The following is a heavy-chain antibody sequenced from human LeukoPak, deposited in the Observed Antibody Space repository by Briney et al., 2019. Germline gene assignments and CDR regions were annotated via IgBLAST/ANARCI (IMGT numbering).Heavy chain of an antibody. D-gene: IGHD3-10*01. J-gene: IGHJ4*02. CDR3: AKGVGTSSTGKLPFYFDF. CDR1: AFTFSSYW. CDR2: IKGDESSI. Sequence: GGSLRLSCAAPAFTFSSYWMYWVRQAPGKGLEWVSRIKGDESSINYADSVEGRFTISRDNSKSTLSLQMISLRAEDTAVYYCAKGVGTSSTGKLPFYFDFWGQGILVTVSS. V-gene: IGHV3-74*01.